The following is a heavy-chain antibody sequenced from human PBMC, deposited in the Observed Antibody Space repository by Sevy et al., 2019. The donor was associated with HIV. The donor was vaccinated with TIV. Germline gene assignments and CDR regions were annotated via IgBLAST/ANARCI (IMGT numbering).Heavy chain of an antibody. J-gene: IGHJ4*02. CDR1: RFSFNGYG. CDR2: IRYDGSNK. D-gene: IGHD1-26*01. Sequence: GGSLRLSCAASRFSFNGYGMHWVRQAPGKGLEWVAFIRYDGSNKYYADSVKGRFTISRDDSKNTLYLHMNSLRAEDTAVYYCAKAPVVDWESLDYWGQGTLVTVSS. V-gene: IGHV3-30*02. CDR3: AKAPVVDWESLDY.